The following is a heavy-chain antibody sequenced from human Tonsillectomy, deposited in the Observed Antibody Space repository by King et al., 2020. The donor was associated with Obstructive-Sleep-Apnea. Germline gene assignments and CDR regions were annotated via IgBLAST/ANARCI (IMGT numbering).Heavy chain of an antibody. D-gene: IGHD2-8*01. V-gene: IGHV3-33*06. CDR1: GLTFSSYG. CDR3: AKDPLMQLDLYYYYGMDV. J-gene: IGHJ6*02. Sequence: VQLVESGGGVVQPGRSLRLSCAASGLTFSSYGMHWVRQAPGKGLEWVAVIWYDGSNKYYADSVKGRFTISRDNSKNTLYLQMNSLRAEDTAVYYCAKDPLMQLDLYYYYGMDVWGQGTTVTVSS. CDR2: IWYDGSNK.